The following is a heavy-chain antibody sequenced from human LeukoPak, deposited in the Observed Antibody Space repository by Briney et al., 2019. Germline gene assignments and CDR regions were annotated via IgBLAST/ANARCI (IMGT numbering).Heavy chain of an antibody. V-gene: IGHV3-33*01. CDR1: GFTFSSYG. Sequence: PGGSLRLSCAASGFTFSSYGMHWVRQAPGKGLEWVAVIWYDGSNKYYADSVKGRFTISRDNSKNTLYLQMNSLRAEDTAVYYCARGPPLAVALPYNWFDPWGQGTLVTVSS. J-gene: IGHJ5*02. CDR3: ARGPPLAVALPYNWFDP. CDR2: IWYDGSNK. D-gene: IGHD6-19*01.